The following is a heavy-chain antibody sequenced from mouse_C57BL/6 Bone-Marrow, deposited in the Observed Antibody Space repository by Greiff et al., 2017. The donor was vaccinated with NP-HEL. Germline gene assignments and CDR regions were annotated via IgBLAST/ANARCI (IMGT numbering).Heavy chain of an antibody. J-gene: IGHJ4*01. CDR2: ISSGSSTI. V-gene: IGHV5-17*01. CDR3: ARNYYYGSGRNAMDY. Sequence: EVMLVESGGGLVKPGGSLKLSCAASGFTFSDYGMHWVRQAPEKGLEWVAYISSGSSTIYYADTVKGRFTISRDNAKNTLFLQMTSLRSEDTAMYYCARNYYYGSGRNAMDYWGQGTSVTVSS. CDR1: GFTFSDYG. D-gene: IGHD1-1*01.